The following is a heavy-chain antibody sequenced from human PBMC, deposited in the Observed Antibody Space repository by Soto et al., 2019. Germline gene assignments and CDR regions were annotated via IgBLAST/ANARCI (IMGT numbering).Heavy chain of an antibody. CDR3: VKDSYADFHRVLSTAEYFFDY. CDR2: ITWNSGKI. J-gene: IGHJ4*01. V-gene: IGHV3-9*01. Sequence: GGSLRLSCTASGFTFDDYAMHWVRQGPGRDLEWVSGITWNSGKIAYADSVKGRFTIARDDDNNSLYLQMNSLRPEDTALYYCVKDSYADFHRVLSTAEYFFDYWGHGTLVTVSS. CDR1: GFTFDDYA. D-gene: IGHD2-15*01.